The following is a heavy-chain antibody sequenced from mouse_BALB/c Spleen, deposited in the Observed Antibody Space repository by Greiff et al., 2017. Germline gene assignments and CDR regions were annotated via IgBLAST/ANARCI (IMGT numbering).Heavy chain of an antibody. CDR2: IYPGDGDT. CDR3: ARERAYDGYPPAY. CDR1: GYTFTSYW. J-gene: IGHJ3*01. Sequence: QVQLQQSGAELARPGASVKLSCKASGYTFTSYWMQWVKQRPGQGLEWIGAIYPGDGDTRYTQKFKGKATLTADKSSSTAYMQLSSLASEDSAVYDCARERAYDGYPPAYWGQGTLVTVSA. V-gene: IGHV1-87*01. D-gene: IGHD2-3*01.